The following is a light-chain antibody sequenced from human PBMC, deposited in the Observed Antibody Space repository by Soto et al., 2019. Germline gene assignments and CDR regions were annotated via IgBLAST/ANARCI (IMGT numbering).Light chain of an antibody. Sequence: QSVLTQPPSASGSPGQSVTISCTGTSSDVGGYNYVSWYQHHPGKAPKLMIYEVSKRPSGVPDRFSGSKSGNTASLTVSGLQAEDEAHYYCSSYAGSNKVVFGGGTKLTVL. V-gene: IGLV2-8*01. CDR1: SSDVGGYNY. CDR2: EVS. CDR3: SSYAGSNKVV. J-gene: IGLJ2*01.